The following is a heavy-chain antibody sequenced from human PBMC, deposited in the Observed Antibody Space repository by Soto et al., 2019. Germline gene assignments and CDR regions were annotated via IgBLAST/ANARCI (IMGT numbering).Heavy chain of an antibody. CDR1: GYSFTTHG. Sequence: ASVKVSCKASGYSFTTHGISWVRRAPGHGLEWMGWISAYNGDTHYVQRFQGRLTMTTDTSTSTAYMELRSLTSDDTAVYYCARDPPVSGILRGTPLMDVWGQGTTVTVSS. D-gene: IGHD4-17*01. J-gene: IGHJ6*02. V-gene: IGHV1-18*04. CDR2: ISAYNGDT. CDR3: ARDPPVSGILRGTPLMDV.